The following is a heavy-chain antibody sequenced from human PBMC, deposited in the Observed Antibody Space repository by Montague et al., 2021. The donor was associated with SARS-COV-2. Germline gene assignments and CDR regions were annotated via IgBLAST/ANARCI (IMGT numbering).Heavy chain of an antibody. CDR3: ARSHAYGYGADAPDI. Sequence: TLSLTCTVSGDSISSGNFHWNWIRQPAGEGPEWIGRMYISGISDYNPSLKSRVTISLDTSKNQVSLKLISVTAADMAVYYCARSHAYGYGADAPDIWGQGTMVTVSS. J-gene: IGHJ3*02. V-gene: IGHV4-61*02. CDR2: MYISGIS. D-gene: IGHD5-18*01. CDR1: GDSISSGNFH.